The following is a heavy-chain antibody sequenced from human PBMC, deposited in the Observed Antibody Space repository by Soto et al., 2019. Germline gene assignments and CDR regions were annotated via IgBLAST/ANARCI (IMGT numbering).Heavy chain of an antibody. CDR3: ASRCSSPSCYYGLDRD. D-gene: IGHD2-2*01. CDR1: GGTFTSFA. CDR2: IIPISGTA. Sequence: QVQLVQSGAEVKKPGSSVKVSCKASGGTFTSFAVSWVRQAPGQGLEWMGGIIPISGTAHYAQKFQGRVTITADESRSTAYMELSSLRSEDTAVYYCASRCSSPSCYYGLDRDWGQGTLVTVSS. V-gene: IGHV1-69*01. J-gene: IGHJ4*02.